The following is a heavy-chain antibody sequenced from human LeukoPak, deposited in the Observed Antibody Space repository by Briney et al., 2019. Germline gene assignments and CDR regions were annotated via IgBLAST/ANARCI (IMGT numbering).Heavy chain of an antibody. V-gene: IGHV1-69*13. CDR2: IIPIFGTK. J-gene: IGHJ4*02. CDR3: ARDPDGSGSYFDS. Sequence: ASVKVSCKASGGTFSRSGISWVRQAPGQGLEWMGGIIPIFGTKNYAQKFQGRITITADEFTTTAYMQLSSLRSDDTAVYYCARDPDGSGSYFDSWGQGTLVTVSS. D-gene: IGHD3-10*01. CDR1: GGTFSRSG.